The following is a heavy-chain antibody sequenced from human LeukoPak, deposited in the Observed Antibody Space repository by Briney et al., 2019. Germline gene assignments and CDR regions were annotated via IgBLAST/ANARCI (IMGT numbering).Heavy chain of an antibody. D-gene: IGHD3-9*01. CDR1: GFTFSSYW. CDR3: ARGSLRYFVSDY. CDR2: IKQDGSEK. Sequence: GGSLRLSCAAPGFTFSSYWMSWVRHAPGKGLEWVANIKQDGSEKYYVDSVKGRFTISRDNAKNSLYLQMNSLRAEDTAVYYCARGSLRYFVSDYWGQGTLVTVSS. V-gene: IGHV3-7*01. J-gene: IGHJ4*02.